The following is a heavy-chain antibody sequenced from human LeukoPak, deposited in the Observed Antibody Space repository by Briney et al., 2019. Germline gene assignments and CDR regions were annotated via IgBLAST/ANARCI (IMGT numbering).Heavy chain of an antibody. CDR3: ARLPSRGGAFDI. D-gene: IGHD3-16*01. CDR1: GGSISSYY. J-gene: IGHJ3*02. Sequence: PSETLSLTCTVSGGSISSYYWSWIRQPPGKGLEWIGYIYYSGSTNYNPSLKSRVTISVDTFKNQFSLKLSSVTAADTAVYYCARLPSRGGAFDIWGQGTMVTVSS. CDR2: IYYSGST. V-gene: IGHV4-59*08.